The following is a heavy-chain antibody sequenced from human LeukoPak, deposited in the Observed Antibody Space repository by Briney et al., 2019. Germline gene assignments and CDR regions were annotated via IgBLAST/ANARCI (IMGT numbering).Heavy chain of an antibody. CDR3: ARDSGEYYFDY. Sequence: ASVKVSCKASGYTFTSYAMHWVRQAPGQRLEWMGWINAGNGYTQYSQKFQGRVTITRDTSASTAYMELSSLRSEDTAVYYCARDSGEYYFDYWGQEPWSPSPQ. CDR1: GYTFTSYA. V-gene: IGHV1-3*01. D-gene: IGHD2-15*01. CDR2: INAGNGYT. J-gene: IGHJ4*01.